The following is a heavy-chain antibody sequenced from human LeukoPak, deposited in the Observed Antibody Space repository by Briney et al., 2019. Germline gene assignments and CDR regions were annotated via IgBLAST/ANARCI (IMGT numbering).Heavy chain of an antibody. CDR1: GYTFTGYY. V-gene: IGHV1-2*06. Sequence: ASVKVSCKASGYTFTGYYMHWVRQAPGQGLEWMGRINPNSGGTNYAQKFQGRATMTRDTSISTAYMELSRLRSDDTAVYYCAREIVVAPLVWFDPWGQGTLVTVSS. J-gene: IGHJ5*02. CDR3: AREIVVAPLVWFDP. CDR2: INPNSGGT. D-gene: IGHD3-22*01.